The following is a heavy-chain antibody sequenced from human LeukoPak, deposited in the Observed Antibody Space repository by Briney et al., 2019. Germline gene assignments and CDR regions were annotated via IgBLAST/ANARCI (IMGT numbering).Heavy chain of an antibody. CDR3: AAVHKPQLALPFDY. CDR2: ISGSGGST. J-gene: IGHJ4*02. D-gene: IGHD6-13*01. V-gene: IGHV3-23*01. Sequence: GGSLRLSCAASGFTFSSYAMSWVRQAPGKGLEWVSAISGSGGSTYYADSVKGRFTISRDNSKNTLYLQMNSLRAEDTAVYYGAAVHKPQLALPFDYWGQGTLVTVSS. CDR1: GFTFSSYA.